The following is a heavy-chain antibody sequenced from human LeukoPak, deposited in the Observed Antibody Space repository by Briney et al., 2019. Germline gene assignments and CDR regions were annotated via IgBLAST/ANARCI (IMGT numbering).Heavy chain of an antibody. CDR3: AKSWSPDRLSPLV. CDR1: GFTFSSYA. J-gene: IGHJ4*02. D-gene: IGHD3-9*01. Sequence: GGSLRLSCAASGFTFSSYAMSWVRQAPGKGLEWVSLFSGSGGSRYFADSLKGRFTISRDNSKNTLYLQMNSLRAEDTAVYYCAKSWSPDRLSPLVWGQGTLVTVSS. V-gene: IGHV3-23*01. CDR2: FSGSGGSR.